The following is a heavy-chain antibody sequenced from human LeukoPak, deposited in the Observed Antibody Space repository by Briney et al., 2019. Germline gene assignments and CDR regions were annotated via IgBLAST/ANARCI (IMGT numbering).Heavy chain of an antibody. V-gene: IGHV3-21*01. Sequence: GGSLRLSCAASGFTFSSYSMNWVRQAPGKGLEWVSSISSSSSYIYYADSVKGRFTISRDNAKNSLYLQMNSLRAEDTAVYYCARALVGRGAFDIWGQGTMVTVSS. CDR1: GFTFSSYS. CDR2: ISSSSSYI. D-gene: IGHD1-26*01. CDR3: ARALVGRGAFDI. J-gene: IGHJ3*02.